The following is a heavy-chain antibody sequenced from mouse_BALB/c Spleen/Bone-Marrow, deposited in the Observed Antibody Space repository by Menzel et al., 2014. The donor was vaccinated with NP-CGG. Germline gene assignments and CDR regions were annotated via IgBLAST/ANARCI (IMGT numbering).Heavy chain of an antibody. CDR1: GYTFTSYW. D-gene: IGHD2-14*01. J-gene: IGHJ3*01. CDR3: TIYYRSFAY. Sequence: QVQLQQPGAELVKPGASVKMSCKASGYTFTSYWMHWVKQRPGQGLEWIGVIDPSDSYTSYNQKFKGKATLTVDTSSSTAYMQLSILTSEDSAVYYCTIYYRSFAYWGQGTLVTVSA. CDR2: IDPSDSYT. V-gene: IGHV1S127*01.